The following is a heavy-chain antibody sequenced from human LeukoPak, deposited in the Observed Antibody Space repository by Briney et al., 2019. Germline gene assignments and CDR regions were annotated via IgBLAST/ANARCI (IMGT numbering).Heavy chain of an antibody. Sequence: TGGSLRLSCAASGFTFSSYAMHWVRQAPGKGLEWVAVIWYDGGNKYYADSVKGRFTISRDNSKNTLYLQMNSLRAEDTAVYYCARDQGLNSPDYWGQGTLVTVSS. CDR1: GFTFSSYA. V-gene: IGHV3-33*01. CDR3: ARDQGLNSPDY. J-gene: IGHJ4*02. CDR2: IWYDGGNK. D-gene: IGHD2-21*01.